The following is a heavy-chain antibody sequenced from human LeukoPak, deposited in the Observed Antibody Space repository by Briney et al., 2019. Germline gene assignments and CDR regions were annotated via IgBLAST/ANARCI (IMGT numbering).Heavy chain of an antibody. Sequence: GGSLRPSCAASGFTFSSYAMHWVRQAPGKGLEWVAVISYDGSNKYYADSVKGRFTISRDNSKNTLYLQMNSLRAEDTAVYYCARTGGYGEHAFDIWGQGTMVTVSS. CDR2: ISYDGSNK. D-gene: IGHD4-17*01. CDR1: GFTFSSYA. V-gene: IGHV3-30-3*01. CDR3: ARTGGYGEHAFDI. J-gene: IGHJ3*02.